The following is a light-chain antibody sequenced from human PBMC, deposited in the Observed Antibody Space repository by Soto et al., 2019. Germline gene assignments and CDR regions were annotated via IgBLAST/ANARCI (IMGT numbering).Light chain of an antibody. CDR2: CST. V-gene: IGLV1-40*01. Sequence: QSVLTQPPSVSGAPGQRVTISCTGTSSNIGAGYDVHWYQQLPGTAPKLLIYCSTFRPSGVPDRFSGSKSGTSASLAITGLRAEDEADYYCQSYDSSRSGCVFVTGTKLTVL. CDR3: QSYDSSRSGCV. CDR1: SSNIGAGYD. J-gene: IGLJ1*01.